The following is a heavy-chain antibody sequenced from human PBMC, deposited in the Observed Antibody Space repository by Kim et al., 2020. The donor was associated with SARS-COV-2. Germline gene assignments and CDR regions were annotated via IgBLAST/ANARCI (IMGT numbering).Heavy chain of an antibody. J-gene: IGHJ4*02. CDR2: INHSGST. D-gene: IGHD6-13*01. Sequence: SETLSLTRDVYGGSFSGSYSGTYWNWIRQPPGKGLEWIGEINHSGSTNYNPSLMSRLTISLDTSKNQLSLNLISVTAADTAVYYCARRRQIAAAGLDYWGQGTLVTVSS. CDR3: ARRRQIAAAGLDY. V-gene: IGHV4-34*01. CDR1: GGSFSGSY.